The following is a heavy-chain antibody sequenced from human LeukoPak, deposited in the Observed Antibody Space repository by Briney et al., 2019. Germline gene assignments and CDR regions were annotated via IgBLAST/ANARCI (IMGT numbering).Heavy chain of an antibody. J-gene: IGHJ4*02. V-gene: IGHV1-2*02. CDR3: ARDSIAVAGKTYYFDY. CDR1: GYTFTGFY. D-gene: IGHD6-19*01. CDR2: INPNSGGT. Sequence: ASVKVSCKASGYTFTGFYMHWVRQAPGQGLEWMGWINPNSGGTNYAQKFQGRVTMTRDTSISTAYMELSRLRSDDTAVYYCARDSIAVAGKTYYFDYWGQGTLVTVSS.